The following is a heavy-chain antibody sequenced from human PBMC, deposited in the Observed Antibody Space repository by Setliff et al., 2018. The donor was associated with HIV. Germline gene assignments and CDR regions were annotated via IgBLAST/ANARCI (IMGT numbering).Heavy chain of an antibody. CDR2: IYYNGIT. J-gene: IGHJ1*01. Sequence: SETLSLTCTVSGGSVSSHYWSWIRQPPGKGLEWIGSIYYNGITNYNPSLKSRVTVSVDTSKNQFSLKLSSVTAADTAVYYCARAGYYGSTSYWEYFQHWGQGTLVTVSS. D-gene: IGHD3-22*01. CDR3: ARAGYYGSTSYWEYFQH. CDR1: GGSVSSHY. V-gene: IGHV4-59*02.